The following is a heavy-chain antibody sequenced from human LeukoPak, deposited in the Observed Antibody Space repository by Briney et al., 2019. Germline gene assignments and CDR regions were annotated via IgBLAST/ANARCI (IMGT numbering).Heavy chain of an antibody. CDR3: ARDFPCSSTSCSTSFYYYYGMDV. Sequence: ASVKVSCKASGYTFTSYGISWVRQAPGQGLEWMGWISAYNGNTNYAQKLRGRVTMTTDTSTSTAYMELRSLRSDDTAVYYCARDFPCSSTSCSTSFYYYYGMDVWGQGTTVTVSS. CDR1: GYTFTSYG. V-gene: IGHV1-18*01. J-gene: IGHJ6*02. D-gene: IGHD2-2*01. CDR2: ISAYNGNT.